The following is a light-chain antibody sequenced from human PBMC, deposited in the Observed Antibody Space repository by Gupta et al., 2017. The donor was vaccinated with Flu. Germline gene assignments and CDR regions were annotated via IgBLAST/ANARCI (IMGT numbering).Light chain of an antibody. CDR1: QSIGSS. CDR3: QQRKNWPLT. V-gene: IGKV3-11*01. Sequence: LATLSSSPGESAPPSCRASQSIGSSLAWYQQRPGQAPSLLIYNASSRAAGIPARFSGSGSGTDFTLTISSLEPEDFAVYYCQQRKNWPLTFGGGTKV. J-gene: IGKJ4*01. CDR2: NAS.